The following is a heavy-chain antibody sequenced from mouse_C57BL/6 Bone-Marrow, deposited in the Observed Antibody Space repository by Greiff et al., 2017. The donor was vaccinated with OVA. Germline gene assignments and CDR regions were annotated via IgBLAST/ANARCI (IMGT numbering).Heavy chain of an antibody. Sequence: VQLQQSGAELVKPGASVKLSCKASGYTFTSYWMQWVKQRPGQGLEWIGEIDPSDSYTNYNQKFKGKATLTVDTSSSTAYMQLSSLTSEDSAVYYCARRGPVRDYWGQGTTLTVSS. CDR1: GYTFTSYW. V-gene: IGHV1-50*01. J-gene: IGHJ2*01. CDR2: IDPSDSYT. CDR3: ARRGPVRDY.